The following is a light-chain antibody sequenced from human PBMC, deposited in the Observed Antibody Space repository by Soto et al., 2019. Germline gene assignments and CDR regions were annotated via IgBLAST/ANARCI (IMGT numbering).Light chain of an antibody. CDR3: QQSYSALIT. Sequence: DIQMTQSPSSLSASIGDRFTITCRASQNITFNLNWYQQKPGKAPKLLIYAASNFQSGVPSRFSGSGSGTDFTLTISSLQPEDFATYYCQQSYSALITFGQGTRLE. CDR2: AAS. CDR1: QNITFN. V-gene: IGKV1-39*01. J-gene: IGKJ5*01.